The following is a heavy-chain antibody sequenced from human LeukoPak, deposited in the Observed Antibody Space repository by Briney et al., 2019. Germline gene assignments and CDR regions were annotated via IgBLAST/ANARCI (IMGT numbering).Heavy chain of an antibody. CDR2: IPRDGSYE. D-gene: IGHD3-16*01. CDR3: ANIPNSFGPDY. Sequence: PGGSLRLSCAASGFSFSSYGMHWVRLAPGRGLEWVAFIPRDGSYEKYADSVKGRFAISRDNSKSTLYLHMNSLRAEDTAVYCCANIPNSFGPDYWGQGSLVTVSS. J-gene: IGHJ4*02. CDR1: GFSFSSYG. V-gene: IGHV3-30*02.